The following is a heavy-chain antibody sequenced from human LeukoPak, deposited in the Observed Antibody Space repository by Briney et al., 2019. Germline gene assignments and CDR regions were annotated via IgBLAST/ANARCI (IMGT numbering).Heavy chain of an antibody. CDR3: ARPLGPNWFDP. CDR1: GGSFSGYY. CDR2: INHSGST. V-gene: IGHV4-34*01. J-gene: IGHJ5*02. Sequence: SETLSLTCAVYGGSFSGYYWSWIRQPPGKGLEWIGEINHSGSTNYNPSLKSRVTISVDTSKNQFSLKLSSVTAADTAVYYCARPLGPNWFDPWGQGTLVTVSS.